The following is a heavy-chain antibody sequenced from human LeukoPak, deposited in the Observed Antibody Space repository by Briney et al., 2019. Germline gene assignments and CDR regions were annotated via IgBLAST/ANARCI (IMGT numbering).Heavy chain of an antibody. D-gene: IGHD3-3*01. CDR1: GFFFDDYG. V-gene: IGHV3-9*01. J-gene: IGHJ6*02. CDR3: VKDRDFWSGLDV. Sequence: PGGSLRLSCAASGFFFDDYGMPWVRQVPGKGLGWVSGISWQSNTRKYADSVRGRFTISRDNAKNSLYLQMNSLKLEDTALYYCVKDRDFWSGLDVWGQGTMVTVSS. CDR2: ISWQSNTR.